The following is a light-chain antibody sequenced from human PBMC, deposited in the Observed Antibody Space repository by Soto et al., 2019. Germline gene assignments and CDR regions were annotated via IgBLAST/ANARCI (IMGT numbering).Light chain of an antibody. CDR1: SCNIGSNT. V-gene: IGLV1-44*01. J-gene: IGLJ1*01. Sequence: SVLAQPPSASGTPGQRVTISCSGSSCNIGSNTVNWYQQLPGTAPKLLIYSNNQRPSGVPDRISGSKSGTSASLAISGLQSEDEADYYCAAWDDSLNGHVFGTGTKVTVL. CDR2: SNN. CDR3: AAWDDSLNGHV.